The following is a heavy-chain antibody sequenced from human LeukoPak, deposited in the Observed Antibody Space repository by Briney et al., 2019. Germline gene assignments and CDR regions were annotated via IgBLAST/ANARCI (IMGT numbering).Heavy chain of an antibody. V-gene: IGHV1-8*03. D-gene: IGHD6-13*01. CDR2: MNPNSGNT. Sequence: GASVKVSCKASGYTFTSYDINWVRQATGQGLEWMGWMNPNSGNTGYAQKFQGRVTFTRNTSISTAYMDLSSLRSEDTAVYYCARDKQQLVKGWFDPWGQGTLVTVSS. J-gene: IGHJ5*02. CDR3: ARDKQQLVKGWFDP. CDR1: GYTFTSYD.